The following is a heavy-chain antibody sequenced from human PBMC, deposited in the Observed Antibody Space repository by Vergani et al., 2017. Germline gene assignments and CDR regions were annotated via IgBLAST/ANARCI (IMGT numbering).Heavy chain of an antibody. J-gene: IGHJ6*02. CDR1: GGSISSYY. CDR2: IYTSGST. CDR3: ARHVYGMDV. Sequence: QVQLQESGPGLVKPSETLSLTCTVSGGSISSYYRSWIRQPPGKGLEWIGYIYTSGSTNYNPSLKSRVTISVDTSKNQFSLKLSSVTAADTAVYYCARHVYGMDVWGQGTTVTVSS. V-gene: IGHV4-4*09.